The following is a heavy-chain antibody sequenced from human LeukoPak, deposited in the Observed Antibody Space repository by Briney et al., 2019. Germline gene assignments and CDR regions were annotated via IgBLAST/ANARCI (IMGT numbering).Heavy chain of an antibody. Sequence: RTSETLSLTCTVSAGSSVNSNTYYWAWIRQPPGKGLEWIGNIYLGGKTYYSPSLKSRVTVSMDTPKNRFSLRLNSVTATDTAVYYRARLTLRYNSDWSPLPYYFDPWGQGTLVSVSS. D-gene: IGHD6-19*01. CDR2: IYLGGKT. V-gene: IGHV4-39*01. J-gene: IGHJ4*02. CDR1: AGSSVNSNTYY. CDR3: ARLTLRYNSDWSPLPYYFDP.